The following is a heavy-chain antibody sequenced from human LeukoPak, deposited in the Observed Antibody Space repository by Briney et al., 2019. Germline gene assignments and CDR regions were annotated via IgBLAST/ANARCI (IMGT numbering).Heavy chain of an antibody. CDR3: TRENYVPDS. CDR2: ISNGGYAT. D-gene: IGHD3-10*02. CDR1: VYNFRPYW. Sequence: GGSLRLSYVVSVYNFRPYWMSWVRQTPGKGLEWVASISNGGYATYYVDSVTGRFTISRDDAKNSLFLQMNGLGADDTAVYYCTRENYVPDSWGQGTLVTVSS. V-gene: IGHV3-7*03. J-gene: IGHJ4*02.